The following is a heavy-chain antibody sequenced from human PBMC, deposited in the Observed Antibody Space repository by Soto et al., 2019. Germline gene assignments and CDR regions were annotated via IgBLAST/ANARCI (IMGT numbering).Heavy chain of an antibody. CDR2: IRQDGGEI. V-gene: IGHV3-7*01. CDR1: GFTFSRHW. J-gene: IGHJ4*02. CDR3: DRDTYYYDSSGYYYYLDN. D-gene: IGHD3-22*01. Sequence: EVQLVESGGGLVQPGGSLRLSCAASGFTFSRHWMSWVRQAPGKGLEWVANIRQDGGEIYYVDSAKGRFTISTDNAKNPLDLQINSLSAEDRAVYYCDRDTYYYDSSGYYYYLDNWGQGTLVTVSS.